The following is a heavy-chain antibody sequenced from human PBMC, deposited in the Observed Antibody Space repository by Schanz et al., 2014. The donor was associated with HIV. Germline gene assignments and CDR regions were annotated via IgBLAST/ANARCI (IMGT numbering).Heavy chain of an antibody. Sequence: QVQLVQSGAEVKKPGSSVKVSCKASGGTFSIYAISWVRQAPGQGLEWMGWISGYIGNTNYAQNLQGRVTMTADTFTTTPYMELRSLTSDDTAVYYCARGYCSGGTCYSGDYWGQGTLVTVSS. J-gene: IGHJ4*02. CDR3: ARGYCSGGTCYSGDY. CDR1: GGTFSIYA. CDR2: ISGYIGNT. D-gene: IGHD2-15*01. V-gene: IGHV1-18*01.